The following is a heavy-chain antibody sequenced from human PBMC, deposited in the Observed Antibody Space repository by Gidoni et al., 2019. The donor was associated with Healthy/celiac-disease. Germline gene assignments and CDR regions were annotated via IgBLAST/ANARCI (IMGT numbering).Heavy chain of an antibody. D-gene: IGHD6-13*01. CDR2: IYYSGRT. J-gene: IGHJ5*02. Sequence: QVQLQESGPGLVKPSETLSLTCTVSGGSISSYYWSWIRQPPGKGLEWIGYIYYSGRTNCNPSLKSRVTISVDTSKNQFSLKLSSVTAADTAVYYCARASSSSWYLLYNWFDPWGQGTLVTVSS. CDR1: GGSISSYY. CDR3: ARASSSSWYLLYNWFDP. V-gene: IGHV4-59*01.